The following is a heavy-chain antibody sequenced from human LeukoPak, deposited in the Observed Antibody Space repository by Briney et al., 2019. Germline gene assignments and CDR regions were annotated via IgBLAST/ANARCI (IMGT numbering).Heavy chain of an antibody. CDR1: GFTLSSYG. J-gene: IGHJ4*02. CDR2: IWYDGSNK. Sequence: PGRSLRLSCAASGFTLSSYGMHWVRQAPGKGLEWVAVIWYDGSNKYYADSVKGRFTISRDNSKNTLYLQMNSLRAEDTAVYYCAKHYNWNYPEGFDYWGQGTLVTVSS. D-gene: IGHD1-7*01. V-gene: IGHV3-33*06. CDR3: AKHYNWNYPEGFDY.